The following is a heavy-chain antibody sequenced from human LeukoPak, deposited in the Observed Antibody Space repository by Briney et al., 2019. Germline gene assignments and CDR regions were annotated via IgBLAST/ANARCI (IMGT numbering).Heavy chain of an antibody. Sequence: ASVKVSCKASGCTFTGYYIHWVRQAPGQGLEWMGWINPNSGGTNSAQKFQGRVTLTRDTSISTAYLELSSLRSDDTAVYYCARDLGSGWIIVDYWGQGTLVTVSS. CDR3: ARDLGSGWIIVDY. CDR2: INPNSGGT. V-gene: IGHV1-2*02. J-gene: IGHJ4*02. CDR1: GCTFTGYY. D-gene: IGHD6-19*01.